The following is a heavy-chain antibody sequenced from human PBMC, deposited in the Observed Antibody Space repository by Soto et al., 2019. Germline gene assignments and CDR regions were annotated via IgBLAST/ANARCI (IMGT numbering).Heavy chain of an antibody. D-gene: IGHD1-20*01. V-gene: IGHV3-23*01. CDR1: GFNVGAFA. Sequence: GGSLRLSCAASGFNVGAFAVNWVRQAPGKGLEWVSGISVSDAFIYYADSVRGRFSISRDASENILYLQMNSLRVDDTALYYCTREHVDGITGIDYWGPGTLVTVSS. J-gene: IGHJ4*02. CDR2: ISVSDAFI. CDR3: TREHVDGITGIDY.